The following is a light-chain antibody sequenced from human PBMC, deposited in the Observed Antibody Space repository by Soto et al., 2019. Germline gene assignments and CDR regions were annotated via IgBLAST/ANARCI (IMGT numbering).Light chain of an antibody. CDR1: SSDVGNYNL. J-gene: IGLJ1*01. Sequence: QSVLTQPASGSGSPGQSITISCTGTSSDVGNYNLVSWYQQYPGKAPKLMIYEVSKRPSGVSNRFSGSKSGNTASLTISGLQAEDEADYYCCSYAGSSTFYVFGTGTKVTVL. CDR2: EVS. CDR3: CSYAGSSTFYV. V-gene: IGLV2-23*02.